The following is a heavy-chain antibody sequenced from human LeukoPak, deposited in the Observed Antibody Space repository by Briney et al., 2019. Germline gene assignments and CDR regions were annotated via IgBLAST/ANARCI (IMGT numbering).Heavy chain of an antibody. D-gene: IGHD2/OR15-2a*01. CDR2: LKQDGSEE. J-gene: IGHJ6*02. CDR3: ARAEYCYYCGMDV. Sequence: GGSLRLSCAASGFTFNTYWMSWVRQAPGKGLEWVANLKQDGSEEYYVDSVKGRSTISRDNAKNSLYLQMNSLRAEDTAVYYCARAEYCYYCGMDVWGQGTTVIVSS. CDR1: GFTFNTYW. V-gene: IGHV3-7*03.